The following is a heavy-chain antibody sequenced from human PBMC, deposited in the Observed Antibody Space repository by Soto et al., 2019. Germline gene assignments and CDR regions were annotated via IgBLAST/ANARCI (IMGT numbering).Heavy chain of an antibody. Sequence: PSETLSITCTVSGGSISSGGYYWSWIRQHPVNGLEWIGYIYYSGSTYYNPSLKSRVTISVDTSKNQFSLKLSSVTAADTAVYYCVRVRGPNYYGSGSLDWFDPWGQGTLVTVSS. CDR3: VRVRGPNYYGSGSLDWFDP. CDR2: IYYSGST. J-gene: IGHJ5*02. CDR1: GGSISSGGYY. D-gene: IGHD3-10*01. V-gene: IGHV4-31*03.